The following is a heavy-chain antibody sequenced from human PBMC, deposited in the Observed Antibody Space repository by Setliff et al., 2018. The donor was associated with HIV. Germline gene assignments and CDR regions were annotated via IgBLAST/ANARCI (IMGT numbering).Heavy chain of an antibody. D-gene: IGHD1-26*01. J-gene: IGHJ3*02. Sequence: SVKVSCKTSGGTFSRYTITWVRQAPGQGLEWMGGIIPVVGVADYAQKFQGRVTITTDESTSTAYMEVNSPRSEDTAIYYCARESSYLGAFDIWGQGTRVTVSS. CDR1: GGTFSRYT. CDR3: ARESSYLGAFDI. CDR2: IIPVVGVA. V-gene: IGHV1-69*16.